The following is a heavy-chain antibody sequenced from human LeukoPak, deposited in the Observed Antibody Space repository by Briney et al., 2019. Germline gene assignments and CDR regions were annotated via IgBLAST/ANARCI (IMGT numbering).Heavy chain of an antibody. Sequence: SETLSLTRSVSGGSISDYYWSWIRQPAGKGLERIGRFYTSGSTNYNTSLKSRVTMSVDTSKNQFSLRLSSVTAADTAVYYCARERDYSNAYVMDVWGQGTTVTVSS. J-gene: IGHJ6*02. V-gene: IGHV4-4*07. D-gene: IGHD4-11*01. CDR1: GGSISDYY. CDR3: ARERDYSNAYVMDV. CDR2: FYTSGST.